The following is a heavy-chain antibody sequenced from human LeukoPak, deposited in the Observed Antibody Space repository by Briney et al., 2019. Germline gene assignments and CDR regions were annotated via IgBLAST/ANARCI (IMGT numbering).Heavy chain of an antibody. V-gene: IGHV3-43*02. J-gene: IGHJ6*03. CDR3: AKAHGPGNYYIYYMDI. CDR2: ITGGADST. CDR1: GFTFDDYA. D-gene: IGHD3-10*01. Sequence: GGSLRLSCAASGFTFDDYAMHWVRQAPGKGLEWVSLITGGADSTYYADSVKGRFTISRDNSKNSLYLQMNSLRTEDTALYYCAKAHGPGNYYIYYMDIWGKGTTVTVSS.